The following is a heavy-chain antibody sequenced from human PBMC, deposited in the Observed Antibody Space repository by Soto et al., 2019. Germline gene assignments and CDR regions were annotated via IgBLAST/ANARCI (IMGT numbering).Heavy chain of an antibody. V-gene: IGHV3-21*01. CDR3: TRDASRDSSARGWFDP. J-gene: IGHJ5*02. CDR2: ISSNSAYI. CDR1: GFTFRRFT. D-gene: IGHD6-13*01. Sequence: RRSLRLSCADSGFTFRRFTINWGRQAPGKGLEWVSTISSNSAYIYYTDALRGRFTISRDNAKNSLHLQMNSLRAEDTAVYYCTRDASRDSSARGWFDPWGPGTLVTVST.